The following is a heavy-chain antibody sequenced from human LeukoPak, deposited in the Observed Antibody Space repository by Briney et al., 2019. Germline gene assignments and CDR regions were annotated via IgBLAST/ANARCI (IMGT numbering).Heavy chain of an antibody. CDR2: ITGSGRS. Sequence: GGSLRLSCAASGFTFSSYGLTWVRQAPGRGLEWVSAITGSGRSNYADSVKGRFTVSRDDSKNTLYLQMNSLRAEDTAVYYCAKGVAAIDSWGQGILVTVSS. CDR3: AKGVAAIDS. D-gene: IGHD6-13*01. J-gene: IGHJ4*02. V-gene: IGHV3-23*01. CDR1: GFTFSSYG.